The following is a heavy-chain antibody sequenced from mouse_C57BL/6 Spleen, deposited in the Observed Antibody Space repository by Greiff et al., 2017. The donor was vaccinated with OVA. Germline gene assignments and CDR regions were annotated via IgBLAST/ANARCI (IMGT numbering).Heavy chain of an antibody. J-gene: IGHJ2*01. CDR1: GYTFTGYW. V-gene: IGHV1-9*01. CDR2: ILPGSGST. Sequence: QVQLKESGAELMKPGASVKLSCKASGYTFTGYWIGWVKQRPGHGLEWIGEILPGSGSTTYNEKFKGKATFTADTSSNTAYTQLSSLTTEDSAIYYCARGYSNYEDFDYWGQSTTLTVSS. D-gene: IGHD2-5*01. CDR3: ARGYSNYEDFDY.